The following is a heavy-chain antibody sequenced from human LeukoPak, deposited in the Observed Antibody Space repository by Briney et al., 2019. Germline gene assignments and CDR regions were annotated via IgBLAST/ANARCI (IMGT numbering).Heavy chain of an antibody. V-gene: IGHV3-21*01. CDR2: ISSSSSYI. Sequence: GGSLRLSCAASGFTFSSYSMNWVRQAPGKGLEWVSSISSSSSYIYYADSVKGRFTISRDNAKNSLYLQMNSLRAEDTAVYYCARILRGIPGYSSSWYEGSDAFDIWGQGTMVTVSS. J-gene: IGHJ3*02. D-gene: IGHD6-13*01. CDR1: GFTFSSYS. CDR3: ARILRGIPGYSSSWYEGSDAFDI.